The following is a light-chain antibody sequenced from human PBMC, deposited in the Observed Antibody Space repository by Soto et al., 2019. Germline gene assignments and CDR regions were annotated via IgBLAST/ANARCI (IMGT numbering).Light chain of an antibody. CDR1: QSVNSN. V-gene: IGKV3-15*01. Sequence: EIVMTQSRATLSVSPGERATLSCRASQSVNSNLAWYQQKPGQAPRLLIYGASTRATGIPGTFSGSGSGTEFTLTISSLQSEDFAVYYCQQYINWPLTFGGGTKVEIK. J-gene: IGKJ4*01. CDR2: GAS. CDR3: QQYINWPLT.